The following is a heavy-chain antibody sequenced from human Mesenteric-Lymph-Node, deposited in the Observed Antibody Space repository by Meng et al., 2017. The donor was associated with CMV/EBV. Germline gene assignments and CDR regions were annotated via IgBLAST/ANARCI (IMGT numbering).Heavy chain of an antibody. J-gene: IGHJ3*02. D-gene: IGHD2-2*01. CDR1: GFTFSTYN. Sequence: GGSLRLSCAVSGFTFSTYNMNWVRQAPGKGLEWVSYISSSGDTIYYADSVKGRFTISRDNARNSLYLLMNSLRAEDTAVYYCARVTPAANWAGTFDIWGQGTMVTVSS. CDR3: ARVTPAANWAGTFDI. V-gene: IGHV3-48*04. CDR2: ISSSGDTI.